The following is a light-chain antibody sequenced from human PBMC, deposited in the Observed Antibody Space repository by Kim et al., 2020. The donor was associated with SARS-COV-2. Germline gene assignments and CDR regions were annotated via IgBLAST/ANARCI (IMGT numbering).Light chain of an antibody. CDR3: RQYVTSRYT. CDR1: QSVSTSY. Sequence: ATGESAPLSCRPSQSVSTSYLPWYQQKRPQAPRLLICGASSGATGIPARFIGSGSGSAFTLSISRLESEYFALYSCRQYVTSRYTFGQGPNLDIK. CDR2: GAS. J-gene: IGKJ2*01. V-gene: IGKV3-20*01.